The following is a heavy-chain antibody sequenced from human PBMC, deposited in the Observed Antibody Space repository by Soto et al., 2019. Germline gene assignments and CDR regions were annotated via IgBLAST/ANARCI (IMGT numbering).Heavy chain of an antibody. CDR3: ARSITIFGVVIKYGMDV. CDR2: IIPIFGTA. CDR1: GGTFSSYA. D-gene: IGHD3-3*01. V-gene: IGHV1-69*13. Sequence: GASVKVSCKASGGTFSSYAISWVRQAPGQGLEWMGGIIPIFGTANYAQKFQGRVTITADESTSTAYMELSSLRSEDTAVYYCARSITIFGVVIKYGMDVWGQGTTVTVSS. J-gene: IGHJ6*02.